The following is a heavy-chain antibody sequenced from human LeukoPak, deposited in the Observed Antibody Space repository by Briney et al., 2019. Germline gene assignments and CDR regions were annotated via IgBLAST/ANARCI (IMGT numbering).Heavy chain of an antibody. CDR3: ARGPNSQWSGLDL. CDR2: ISPTGSTT. Sequence: GGSLRLSCTASGFSFSGHWMHWARQLPGKGLVWVSRISPTGSTTSYADSVKGRFTVSRDNAKNTLYLQVNNLRAEDTAVYYWARGPNSQWSGLDLWGQGTLLPVSS. J-gene: IGHJ5*02. V-gene: IGHV3-74*01. D-gene: IGHD3-10*01. CDR1: GFSFSGHW.